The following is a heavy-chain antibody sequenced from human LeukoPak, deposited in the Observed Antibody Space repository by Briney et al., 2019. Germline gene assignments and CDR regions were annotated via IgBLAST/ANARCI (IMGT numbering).Heavy chain of an antibody. CDR1: GFTFSDAW. D-gene: IGHD6-13*01. Sequence: GSLRLSCVASGFTFSDAWMSWVRQAPGKGLEWVGRIKIKIDGGTIDYAAPVNGRGTISRDDSKNTLNLQMNSLKTEDTAVYYCTTVGSSSAYYYYYYMDVWGKGTTVTISS. V-gene: IGHV3-15*01. CDR2: IKIKIDGGTI. J-gene: IGHJ6*03. CDR3: TTVGSSSAYYYYYYMDV.